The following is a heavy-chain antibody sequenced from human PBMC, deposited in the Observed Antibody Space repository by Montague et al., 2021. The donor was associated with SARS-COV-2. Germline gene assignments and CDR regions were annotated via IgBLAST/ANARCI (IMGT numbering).Heavy chain of an antibody. CDR2: IYSGGSST. D-gene: IGHD3-22*01. V-gene: IGHV3-23*03. CDR3: AKKVFPYDSSGYLFDY. J-gene: IGHJ4*02. CDR1: GFTFSSYA. Sequence: PLRLSCAASGFTFSSYAVSWVRQAPGKGLEWVSVIYSGGSSTYYADSVKGRFTISRDNSKNTLYLQMNSLRAEDTAVYYCAKKVFPYDSSGYLFDYWGQGTLVTVSS.